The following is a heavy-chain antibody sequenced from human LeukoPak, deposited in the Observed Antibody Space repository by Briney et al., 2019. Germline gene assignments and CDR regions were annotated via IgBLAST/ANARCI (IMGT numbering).Heavy chain of an antibody. Sequence: GGSLRLSCAASGFTFSSYAMHWVRQAPGKGLEYVSAISSNGGSTYYANSVKGRFTISRDNSKNTLYLQMGSLRAEDMAVYYCVKGNHGYSYGYIDYWGQGTLVTVSS. CDR3: VKGNHGYSYGYIDY. CDR1: GFTFSSYA. CDR2: ISSNGGST. D-gene: IGHD5-18*01. V-gene: IGHV3-64*01. J-gene: IGHJ4*02.